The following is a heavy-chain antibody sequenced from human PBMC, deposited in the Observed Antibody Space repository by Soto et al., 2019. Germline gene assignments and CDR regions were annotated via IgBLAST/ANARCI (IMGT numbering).Heavy chain of an antibody. CDR2: IAQDGSEK. J-gene: IGHJ4*02. CDR1: GFTFSSYW. D-gene: IGHD4-4*01. V-gene: IGHV3-7*04. CDR3: AREDHSTYNY. Sequence: PGGSLRLSCVASGFTFSSYWMSWVRQAPGKGLEWVANIAQDGSEKYYVDSVKGRFTISKENAKNSLHLQMNSLRAEDTAVYYCAREDHSTYNYWGQGTLVSVSS.